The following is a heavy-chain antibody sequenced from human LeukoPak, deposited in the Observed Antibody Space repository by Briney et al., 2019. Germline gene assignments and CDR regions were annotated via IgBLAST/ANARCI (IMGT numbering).Heavy chain of an antibody. J-gene: IGHJ4*02. Sequence: PAETLSLTCTVTGGSFSTYYWSWIRQPPGKGLEWIGHFYYSGSTNYNPSLKSRVTISVDTSRNQFSLKLTSVTAADTAVYYCARGQGGNYYLNYFDYWGQGALVTVSS. CDR1: GGSFSTYY. CDR3: ARGQGGNYYLNYFDY. CDR2: FYYSGST. V-gene: IGHV4-59*01. D-gene: IGHD1-26*01.